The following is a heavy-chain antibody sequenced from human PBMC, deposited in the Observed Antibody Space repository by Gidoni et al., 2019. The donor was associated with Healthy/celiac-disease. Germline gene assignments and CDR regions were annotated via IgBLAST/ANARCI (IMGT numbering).Heavy chain of an antibody. CDR3: AKSSRPHFDWLLSWGWFDP. J-gene: IGHJ5*02. Sequence: EVQLLESGGGLVQPGGSLRLSCAASGFTFSSYAMRWVRQAPGKGLEWVSAISGSGGSTYYADSVKGRFTISRDNSKNTLYLQMNSLRAEDTAVYYCAKSSRPHFDWLLSWGWFDPWGQGTLVTVSS. V-gene: IGHV3-23*01. CDR2: ISGSGGST. D-gene: IGHD3-9*01. CDR1: GFTFSSYA.